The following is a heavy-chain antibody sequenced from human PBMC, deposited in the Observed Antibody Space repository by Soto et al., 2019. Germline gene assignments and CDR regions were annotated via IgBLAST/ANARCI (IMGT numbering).Heavy chain of an antibody. D-gene: IGHD6-6*01. CDR3: AREKPPRPTEYSSFFDY. J-gene: IGHJ4*02. Sequence: QVQLVESGGGVVQPGRSLRLSCAASGFTFSSYAMHWVRQAPGKGLEWVAVISYDGSNKYYADSVKGRFTISRDNSKNTLYLKMNSLRAEDTAVYYCAREKPPRPTEYSSFFDYWGQGTLVTVSS. CDR2: ISYDGSNK. V-gene: IGHV3-30-3*01. CDR1: GFTFSSYA.